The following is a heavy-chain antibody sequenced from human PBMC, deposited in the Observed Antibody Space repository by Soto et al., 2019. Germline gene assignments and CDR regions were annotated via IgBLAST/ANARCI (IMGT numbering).Heavy chain of an antibody. Sequence: SETLSLTCAVYGGSFSSYYWGWIRQPPGKGLEWIGSIYYSGSTYYNPSLKSRVTISVDTSKNQFSLKLSSVPPADTAVYYCARDYSSGWYGSYSYYYGMDVWGQGTAVTVSS. D-gene: IGHD6-19*01. V-gene: IGHV4-39*02. CDR1: GGSFSSYY. J-gene: IGHJ6*02. CDR3: ARDYSSGWYGSYSYYYGMDV. CDR2: IYYSGST.